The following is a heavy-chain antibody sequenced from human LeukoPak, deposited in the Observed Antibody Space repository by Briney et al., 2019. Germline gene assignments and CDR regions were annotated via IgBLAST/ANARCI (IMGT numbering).Heavy chain of an antibody. CDR1: GGSISSGGYY. V-gene: IGHV4-31*03. CDR3: ARGGYCSSTSCYNYGMDV. Sequence: PSETLSLTCTVSGGSISSGGYYWSWIRQHPGKGLEWIGYIYYSGSTYYNPSLKSRVTISVDTSKNQFSLKLSSVTAADTAVYYCARGGYCSSTSCYNYGMDVWGQGTTVTVSS. J-gene: IGHJ6*02. CDR2: IYYSGST. D-gene: IGHD2-2*02.